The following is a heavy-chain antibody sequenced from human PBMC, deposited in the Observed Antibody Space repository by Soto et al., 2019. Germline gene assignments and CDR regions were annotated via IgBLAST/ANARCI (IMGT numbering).Heavy chain of an antibody. CDR2: ISSGSKTI. Sequence: PGGSLLLSYSASVFTFSSYSVNWVRQAPGKGLEWISYISSGSKTIYYADSVKGRFTVSRDNAKNSQYLQMSSLRDEDTDGYYRATEGILGQRSFAAWGQG. CDR3: ATEGILGQRSFAA. J-gene: IGHJ4*02. CDR1: VFTFSSYS. V-gene: IGHV3-48*02. D-gene: IGHD3-9*01.